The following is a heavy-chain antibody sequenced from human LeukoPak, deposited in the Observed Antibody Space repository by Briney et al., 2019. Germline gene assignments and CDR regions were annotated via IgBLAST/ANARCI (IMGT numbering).Heavy chain of an antibody. J-gene: IGHJ6*02. V-gene: IGHV4-59*08. CDR1: GGSISSYY. Sequence: SETLSLTCTVSGGSISSYYWSWIRQPPGKGLEWIGYIYYSGSTNYNPSLKSRVTISVDTSKNQFSLKLSSVTAADTAVYYCARSWYQGSMDVWGQGTTVTVSS. CDR2: IYYSGST. CDR3: ARSWYQGSMDV. D-gene: IGHD6-13*01.